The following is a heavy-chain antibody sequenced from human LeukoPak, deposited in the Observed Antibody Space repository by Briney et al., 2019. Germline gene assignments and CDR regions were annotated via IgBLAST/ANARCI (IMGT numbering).Heavy chain of an antibody. D-gene: IGHD5-24*01. Sequence: GGSLRLSCAASGFTFSTYAMSWVRQAPGKGLEWVSLISGSGGSTYYADSVKGRFTISRDNSKNTLYLQMHSQRAEDTAVYYCAKEKMTTTSFDYWGQGTLVTVSS. CDR2: ISGSGGST. CDR3: AKEKMTTTSFDY. V-gene: IGHV3-23*01. CDR1: GFTFSTYA. J-gene: IGHJ4*02.